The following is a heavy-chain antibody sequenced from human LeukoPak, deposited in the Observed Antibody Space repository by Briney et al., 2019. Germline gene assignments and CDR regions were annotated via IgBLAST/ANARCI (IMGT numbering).Heavy chain of an antibody. V-gene: IGHV4-34*01. Sequence: PSETLSLTCAVYGGSFSGYYWSWIRQPPGKGLEWIGEINHSGSTNYNPSLKSRVTISVDTSKNQFSLKLSSVTAADTAVYYCARGRCSGSSCPFGYWGQGTLVTVSS. CDR3: ARGRCSGSSCPFGY. CDR2: INHSGST. D-gene: IGHD2-15*01. CDR1: GGSFSGYY. J-gene: IGHJ4*02.